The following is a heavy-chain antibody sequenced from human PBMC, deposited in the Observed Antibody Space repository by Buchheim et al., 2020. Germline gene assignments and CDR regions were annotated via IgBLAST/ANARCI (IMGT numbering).Heavy chain of an antibody. J-gene: IGHJ4*02. CDR3: ARRRGDHTHYYFDY. Sequence: EVQLVESGGGLVQPGGSLRLSCAASGFTFSSFEMNWVRQAPGKGLEWVSYISNSGSIIYYADSVKGRFTISRDNAKNSLYLQMNSLRAGDTAVYYCARRRGDHTHYYFDYWGQGTL. D-gene: IGHD5-24*01. CDR2: ISNSGSII. V-gene: IGHV3-48*03. CDR1: GFTFSSFE.